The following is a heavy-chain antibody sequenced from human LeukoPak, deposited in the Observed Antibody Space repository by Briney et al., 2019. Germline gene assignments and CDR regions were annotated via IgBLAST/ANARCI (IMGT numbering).Heavy chain of an antibody. CDR1: GFTFSSYA. J-gene: IGHJ4*02. V-gene: IGHV3-64*01. Sequence: GSLRLSCAASGFTFSSYAMHWVRQAPGKGLEYVSAISSNGGSTYYANSVKGRFTISRDNSKNTLYLQMVSLRAEDMAVYYCARGRIRADYWGQGTLVTVSS. CDR3: ARGRIRADY. CDR2: ISSNGGST.